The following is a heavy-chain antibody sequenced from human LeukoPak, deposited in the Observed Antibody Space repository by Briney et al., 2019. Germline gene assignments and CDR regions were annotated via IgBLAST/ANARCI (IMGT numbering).Heavy chain of an antibody. Sequence: GGSLRLSCAASGCTFSSYWMHWVRQAPGKGLVWVSRINSDGSSTSYADSVKGRFTISRDNDKNTLYLQMNSLRAEDTAVYYCARPRGYSGYDSAGAFDIWGQGTMVTVSS. CDR2: INSDGSST. J-gene: IGHJ3*02. CDR1: GCTFSSYW. D-gene: IGHD5-12*01. V-gene: IGHV3-74*01. CDR3: ARPRGYSGYDSAGAFDI.